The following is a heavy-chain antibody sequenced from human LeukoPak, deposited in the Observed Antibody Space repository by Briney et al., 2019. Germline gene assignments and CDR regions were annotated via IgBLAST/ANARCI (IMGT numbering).Heavy chain of an antibody. D-gene: IGHD5/OR15-5a*01. CDR2: IDASGSA. Sequence: PSETLSLTCTVSGGSISSYYWSWVRQSAVKGLEWIGRIDASGSANYNPSLKSRVTMSVDTSKNQFSLNLSSLTAADTAVYYCARDYIVSGFYFHYMDVWAKGTTVTVSS. V-gene: IGHV4-4*07. CDR1: GGSISSYY. CDR3: ARDYIVSGFYFHYMDV. J-gene: IGHJ6*03.